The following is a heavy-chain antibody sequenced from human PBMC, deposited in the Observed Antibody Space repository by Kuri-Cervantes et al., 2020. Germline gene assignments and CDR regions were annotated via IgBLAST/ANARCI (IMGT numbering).Heavy chain of an antibody. CDR1: GFTVSSNY. CDR2: IYSGGST. D-gene: IGHD4-17*01. CDR3: AKMRSGYGDYANAFDI. J-gene: IGHJ3*02. V-gene: IGHV3-53*01. Sequence: LSLTCADSGFTVSSNYMSWVRQAPGKGLEWVSVIYSGGSTYYADSVKGRFTISRDNSKNTLYLQMNSLRAEDTAVYYCAKMRSGYGDYANAFDIWGQGTMVTVSS.